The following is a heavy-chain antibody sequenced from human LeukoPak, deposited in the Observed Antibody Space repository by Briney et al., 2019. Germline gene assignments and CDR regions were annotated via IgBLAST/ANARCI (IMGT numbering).Heavy chain of an antibody. D-gene: IGHD3-22*01. CDR2: IYYSGST. CDR1: GVSISSYY. Sequence: PSETLSLTCTVSGVSISSYYWSWLRQPPGKGLEWIGYIYYSGSTNYNPSLKSRVTISVDTSKNQFSLKLSSVTAADTAVYYCARDSSGYYWFDPWGQGTLVTVSS. J-gene: IGHJ5*02. CDR3: ARDSSGYYWFDP. V-gene: IGHV4-59*01.